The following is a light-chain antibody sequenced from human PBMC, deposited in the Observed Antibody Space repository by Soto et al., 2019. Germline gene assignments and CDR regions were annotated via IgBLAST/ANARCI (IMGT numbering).Light chain of an antibody. CDR3: QQYGTSPRT. Sequence: DIQLTQSPSFLSASVGDRVTITCRASQGLSSSLAWYQQRPGKAPQLLIYPASTLQSGVPARFSGSGSGTEFTLTISSLQSEDFAVYYCQQYGTSPRTFGQGTRV. J-gene: IGKJ1*01. CDR1: QGLSSS. V-gene: IGKV1-9*01. CDR2: PAS.